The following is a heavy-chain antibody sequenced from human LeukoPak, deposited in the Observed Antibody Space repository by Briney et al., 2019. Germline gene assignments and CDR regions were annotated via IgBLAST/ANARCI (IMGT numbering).Heavy chain of an antibody. D-gene: IGHD6-13*01. V-gene: IGHV3-48*04. J-gene: IGHJ5*02. CDR3: ARDPKGYSSSGGWFDP. CDR1: GFTFTDYS. Sequence: GGSLRLSCATSGFTFTDYSMNWVRQAPGKGLEWVSYISSSGSTIYYADSVKGRFTISRDNAKNSLYLQMNSLRAEDTAVYYCARDPKGYSSSGGWFDPWGQGTLVTVSS. CDR2: ISSSGSTI.